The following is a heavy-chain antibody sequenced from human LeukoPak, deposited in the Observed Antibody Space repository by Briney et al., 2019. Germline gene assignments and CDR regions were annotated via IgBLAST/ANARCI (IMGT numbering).Heavy chain of an antibody. CDR2: IYYSGST. CDR1: GGSISSYY. J-gene: IGHJ4*02. Sequence: KPSETLSLTCTVSGGSISSYYWSWIRQPPGKGLEWIGYIYYSGSTNYNPSLKSRVTISVDTSKNQFSLKLSSVTAADTAVYYCARGLSHYYDSSGYWGQGTLVTVSS. V-gene: IGHV4-59*12. CDR3: ARGLSHYYDSSGY. D-gene: IGHD3-22*01.